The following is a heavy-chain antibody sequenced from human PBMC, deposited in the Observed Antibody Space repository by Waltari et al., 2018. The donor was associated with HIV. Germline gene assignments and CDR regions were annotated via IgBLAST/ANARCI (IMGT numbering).Heavy chain of an antibody. V-gene: IGHV1-2*02. CDR2: INPNNGDT. Sequence: QVNLVPSGAEVKKPGASVTVSCKPSGYIFPGHYLHSVPPLPGQGLEWMGCINPNNGDTNFAQNYRGRVSLTRDTSVSTAYMEVGNLRSDDTAVYYCARDFGYCDSSTCYTYYAMDVWGQGTTVTVSS. CDR1: GYIFPGHY. D-gene: IGHD2-2*03. J-gene: IGHJ6*02. CDR3: ARDFGYCDSSTCYTYYAMDV.